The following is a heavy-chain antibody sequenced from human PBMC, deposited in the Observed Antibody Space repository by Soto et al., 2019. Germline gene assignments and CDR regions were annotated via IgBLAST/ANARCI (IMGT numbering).Heavy chain of an antibody. V-gene: IGHV3-15*01. Sequence: PGGSLRLSCAASGFTFSNAWMSWVRQAPGKGLEWVGRIKSKTDGGTTDYAAPVKGRFTISRDDSKNTLYLQMNSLKTEDTAVYYCTTDNTVVAGLDAFDIWGQGTMVTVSS. CDR3: TTDNTVVAGLDAFDI. CDR1: GFTFSNAW. D-gene: IGHD2-2*01. CDR2: IKSKTDGGTT. J-gene: IGHJ3*02.